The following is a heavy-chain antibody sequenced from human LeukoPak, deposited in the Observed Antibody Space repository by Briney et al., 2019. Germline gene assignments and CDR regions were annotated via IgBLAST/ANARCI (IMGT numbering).Heavy chain of an antibody. J-gene: IGHJ4*02. CDR1: GFTFSSYW. D-gene: IGHD3-10*01. Sequence: PGGSLRLSCAASGFTFSSYWMSWVRRAPGKGLEWVANIKQDGSEKYYVDSVKGRFTISRDNAKNSLYLQMNSLRAEDTAVYYCARDQPPADGSGSYYNVNWGQGTLVTVSS. V-gene: IGHV3-7*01. CDR2: IKQDGSEK. CDR3: ARDQPPADGSGSYYNVN.